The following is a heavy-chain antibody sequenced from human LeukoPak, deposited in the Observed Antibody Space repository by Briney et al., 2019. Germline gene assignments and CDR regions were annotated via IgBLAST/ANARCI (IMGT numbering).Heavy chain of an antibody. CDR3: ARVGATGYFDY. Sequence: PSETLSLTCTVSGGSISSYYWSWIRQPPGKGLEWIGYIYYSGSTNYNPSLKSRVTISVDTSKNQFSLKLSSVTAADTAVYYCARVGATGYFDYWGQGTLVTDSS. D-gene: IGHD1-26*01. V-gene: IGHV4-59*01. CDR1: GGSISSYY. CDR2: IYYSGST. J-gene: IGHJ4*02.